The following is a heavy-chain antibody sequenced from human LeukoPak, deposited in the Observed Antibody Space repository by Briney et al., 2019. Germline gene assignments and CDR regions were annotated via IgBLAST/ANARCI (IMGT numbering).Heavy chain of an antibody. CDR1: GFTFSSYS. CDR3: ARVVDGGSSWYSPMEY. Sequence: GGSLRLSCAASGFTFSSYSMNWVRQAPGKGLEWVSYISSSSSTIYYADSVKGRFTISRDNAKNSLYLQMNSLRAEDTAVYYCARVVDGGSSWYSPMEYWGQGTRVTVSS. D-gene: IGHD6-13*01. CDR2: ISSSSSTI. J-gene: IGHJ4*02. V-gene: IGHV3-48*01.